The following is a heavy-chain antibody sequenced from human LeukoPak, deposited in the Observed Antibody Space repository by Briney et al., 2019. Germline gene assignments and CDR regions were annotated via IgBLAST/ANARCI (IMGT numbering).Heavy chain of an antibody. J-gene: IGHJ6*02. V-gene: IGHV1-2*02. CDR2: INPNSGGT. Sequence: ASVEVSCKASGYTFTGYYMHWVRQAPGQGLEWMGWINPNSGGTNYAQKFQGRVTMTRDTSISTAYMELSRLRSDDTAVYYCARDAGDTAYGMDVWGQGTTVTVSS. CDR1: GYTFTGYY. CDR3: ARDAGDTAYGMDV. D-gene: IGHD5-18*01.